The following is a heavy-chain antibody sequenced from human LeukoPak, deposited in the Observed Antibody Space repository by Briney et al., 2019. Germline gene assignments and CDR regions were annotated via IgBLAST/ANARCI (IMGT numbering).Heavy chain of an antibody. Sequence: ASVKVSCKTSGYSFTANYVQWVRQAPGQGLERMGWLNPNSGATKYAQKFQGRVTMTRDTSINTAYMELSRLTSDDTAVYYCARYRCKTTSGCEDTDAFDTWGQGTMVTVSS. J-gene: IGHJ3*02. CDR2: LNPNSGAT. CDR3: ARYRCKTTSGCEDTDAFDT. V-gene: IGHV1-2*02. D-gene: IGHD2/OR15-2a*01. CDR1: GYSFTANY.